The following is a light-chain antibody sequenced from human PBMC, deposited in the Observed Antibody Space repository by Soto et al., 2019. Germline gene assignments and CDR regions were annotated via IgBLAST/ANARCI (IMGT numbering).Light chain of an antibody. CDR3: FSYAGSLYV. V-gene: IGLV2-23*02. CDR1: SSDVGSYNL. Sequence: QSALTQPASVSGSPGQSIAISCTGTSSDVGSYNLVSWYQQHPGKAPKLMIYEVSKRPSGVSDRFSGCKSGNTASLTISGLQAEDEADYYCFSYAGSLYVFGTGTKVTVL. J-gene: IGLJ1*01. CDR2: EVS.